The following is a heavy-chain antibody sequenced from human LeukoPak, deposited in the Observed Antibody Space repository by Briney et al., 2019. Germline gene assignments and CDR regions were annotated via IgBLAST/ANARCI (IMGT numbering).Heavy chain of an antibody. CDR2: ISSSGSTI. Sequence: GGSPRLSCAASGFTFSSYEMNWVRQAPGKGLEWVSYISSSGSTIYYADSVKGRFTISRDNAKSSLYLQMNSLRAEDTAVYYCASNSGSAGPLYFDYWGQGALVTVSS. CDR3: ASNSGSAGPLYFDY. CDR1: GFTFSSYE. J-gene: IGHJ4*02. V-gene: IGHV3-48*03. D-gene: IGHD1-26*01.